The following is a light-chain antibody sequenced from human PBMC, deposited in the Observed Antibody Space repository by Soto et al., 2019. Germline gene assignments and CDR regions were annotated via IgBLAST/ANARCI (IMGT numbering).Light chain of an antibody. J-gene: IGKJ3*01. V-gene: IGKV3-20*01. CDR2: GAS. CDR1: QSVSSSY. CDR3: QQYGSSHSFT. Sequence: EIVLTQSPGTLSLSPGERATLSCRASQSVSSSYLAWYQQKPGQAPRRLIYGASSRATGIPDRFSGSGSGTDFTLTISRLEPEDFVVYYCQQYGSSHSFTFGPGTKVDIK.